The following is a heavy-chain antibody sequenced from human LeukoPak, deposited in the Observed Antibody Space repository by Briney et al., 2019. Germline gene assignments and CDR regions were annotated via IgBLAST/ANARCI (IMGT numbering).Heavy chain of an antibody. Sequence: PSETLSLTCAVYGGSFSGYYWSWIRQPPGKGLEWIGEISHSGSTYYNPSLESRVTISIDTSKNQFSLKLSSVTAADTAVYYCARELYSGYDPKPFDYWGQGTLVTV. CDR2: ISHSGST. V-gene: IGHV4-34*01. J-gene: IGHJ4*02. D-gene: IGHD5-12*01. CDR3: ARELYSGYDPKPFDY. CDR1: GGSFSGYY.